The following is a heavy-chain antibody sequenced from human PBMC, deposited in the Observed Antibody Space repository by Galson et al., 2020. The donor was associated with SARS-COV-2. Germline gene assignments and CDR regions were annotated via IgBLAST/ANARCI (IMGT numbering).Heavy chain of an antibody. CDR1: GFTFSSYA. V-gene: IGHV3-23*01. D-gene: IGHD1-26*01. Sequence: GGSLRLSCAASGFTFSSYAMSWVRQAPGKGLEWVSAISGSGGSTYYADSVKGRFTISRDNSKNTLYLQMNSLRAEDTAVYFCAKDRVVGSTYFDYWGQGTQVTVSS. CDR2: ISGSGGST. J-gene: IGHJ4*02. CDR3: AKDRVVGSTYFDY.